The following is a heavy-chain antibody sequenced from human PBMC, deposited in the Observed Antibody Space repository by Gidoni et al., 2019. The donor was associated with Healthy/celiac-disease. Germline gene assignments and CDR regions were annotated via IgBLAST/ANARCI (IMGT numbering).Heavy chain of an antibody. Sequence: EVQLVESGGGLVKPGRSLRLSCTASGFTFGDYAMSWFRQAPGKGLEWVGFIRSKAYGGTTEYAASVKGRFTISRDDSKSIAYLQMNSLKTEDTAVYYCTRVAVAGTDGYWGQGTLVTVSS. V-gene: IGHV3-49*05. CDR2: IRSKAYGGTT. CDR1: GFTFGDYA. D-gene: IGHD6-19*01. J-gene: IGHJ4*02. CDR3: TRVAVAGTDGY.